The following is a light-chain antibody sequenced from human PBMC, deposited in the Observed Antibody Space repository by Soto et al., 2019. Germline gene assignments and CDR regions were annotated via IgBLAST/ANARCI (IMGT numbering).Light chain of an antibody. J-gene: IGLJ2*01. V-gene: IGLV2-8*01. CDR2: EVS. CDR3: SSNAGSNNLV. CDR1: SSDVGDYNY. Sequence: QSVLTQPPSASGTPGPSVTIPCTGTSSDVGDYNYVSWYQQHPGKAPKLMIYEVSRRPSGVPDRFSGSKSGNTASLTVSGLQAEDEADYYCSSNAGSNNLVFGGGTKHTVL.